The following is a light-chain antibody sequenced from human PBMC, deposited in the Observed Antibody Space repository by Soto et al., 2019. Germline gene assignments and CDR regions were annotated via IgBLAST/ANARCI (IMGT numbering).Light chain of an antibody. Sequence: QSVLTQPASVSGSPGQSITIPCTGTSGDVGSYNLVSWYQQHPGKAPKLLIYEVTERPSGVSNRFSGSKSGSTASLTISGLQPDDEADYYCCSYAGNSEVFGTGTK. J-gene: IGLJ1*01. CDR1: SGDVGSYNL. CDR3: CSYAGNSEV. V-gene: IGLV2-23*02. CDR2: EVT.